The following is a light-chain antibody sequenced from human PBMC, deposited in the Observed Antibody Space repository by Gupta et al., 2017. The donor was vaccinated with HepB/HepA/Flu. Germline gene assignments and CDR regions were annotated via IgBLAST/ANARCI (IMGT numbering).Light chain of an antibody. CDR3: QQYNNWPRT. CDR1: QSVSSN. Sequence: EIVMTHSPSTLSVSPGERATLSCRASQSVSSNLAWYQQKPGQAPRLLIYGASTRATDIPASFSGSGSGTEFTLTISSLQSEDFAVYYCQQYNNWPRTFGGGTKVEIK. J-gene: IGKJ4*01. CDR2: GAS. V-gene: IGKV3-15*01.